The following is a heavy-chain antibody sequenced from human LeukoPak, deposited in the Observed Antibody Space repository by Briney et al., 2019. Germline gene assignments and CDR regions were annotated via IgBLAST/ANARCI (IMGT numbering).Heavy chain of an antibody. CDR2: ISYDGSNK. Sequence: GGSLRLSCAASGFTFSSYGTHWVRQAPGKGLEWVAVISYDGSNKYYADSVKGRFTISRDNSKNTLYLQMNSLRAEDTAVYYCASPIAAAGAGYFDYWGQGTLVTVSS. J-gene: IGHJ4*02. CDR1: GFTFSSYG. V-gene: IGHV3-30*03. D-gene: IGHD6-13*01. CDR3: ASPIAAAGAGYFDY.